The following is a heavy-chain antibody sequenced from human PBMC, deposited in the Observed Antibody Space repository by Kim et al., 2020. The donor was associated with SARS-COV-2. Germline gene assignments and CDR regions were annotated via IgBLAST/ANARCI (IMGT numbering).Heavy chain of an antibody. J-gene: IGHJ4*02. D-gene: IGHD3-10*01. CDR1: GFTFSSYA. Sequence: GGSLRLSCAASGFTFSSYAMHWVRQAPGKGLEWVAVISYDGSNKYYADSVKGRFTISRDNSKNTLYLQMNSLRAEDTAVYYCARGTKQHSGLYYWGQGTLVTVSS. CDR3: ARGTKQHSGLYY. CDR2: ISYDGSNK. V-gene: IGHV3-30*04.